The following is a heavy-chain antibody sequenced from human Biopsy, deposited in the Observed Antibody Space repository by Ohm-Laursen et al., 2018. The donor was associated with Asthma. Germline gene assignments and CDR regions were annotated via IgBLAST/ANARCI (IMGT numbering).Heavy chain of an antibody. D-gene: IGHD5-12*01. V-gene: IGHV1-69*01. CDR3: ARGYSGSDRIVYYYSGLEV. CDR1: GDSFSNHA. J-gene: IGHJ6*02. CDR2: LIPILGTP. Sequence: SSVKVSCKASGDSFSNHAISWVRQAPGQGLEWMGGLIPILGTPDHAQMFEGRVTITADESTSTAYMELSSLSSEDTAVYYCARGYSGSDRIVYYYSGLEVWGQGTTVTVSS.